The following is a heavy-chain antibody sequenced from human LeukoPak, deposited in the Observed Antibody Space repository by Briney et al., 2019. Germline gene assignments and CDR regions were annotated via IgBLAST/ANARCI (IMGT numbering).Heavy chain of an antibody. CDR3: ARDGPYYYDSSGYYCDS. D-gene: IGHD3-22*01. CDR1: GYTFTGYY. CDR2: INPSGGST. Sequence: ASVKVSCKASGYTFTGYYMHWVRQAPGQGLEWMGIINPSGGSTSYAQKFQGRVTMTRDTSTSTVYMELSSLRSEDTAVYYCARDGPYYYDSSGYYCDSWGQGTLVTVSS. J-gene: IGHJ5*02. V-gene: IGHV1-46*01.